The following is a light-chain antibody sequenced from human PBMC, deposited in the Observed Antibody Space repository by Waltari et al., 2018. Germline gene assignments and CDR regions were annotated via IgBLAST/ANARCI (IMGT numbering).Light chain of an antibody. CDR2: DVN. CDR3: ISYTTSRTYV. J-gene: IGLJ1*01. Sequence: QSALTQPASVSGSPGQSITISCTGTGSDVGGYHYVSWYQQYPGKAPKLFIYDVNKRPSGVSNRFSGSKAGNTASLTISGVQAEDEADYHCISYTTSRTYVFGTGTKVTVL. V-gene: IGLV2-14*01. CDR1: GSDVGGYHY.